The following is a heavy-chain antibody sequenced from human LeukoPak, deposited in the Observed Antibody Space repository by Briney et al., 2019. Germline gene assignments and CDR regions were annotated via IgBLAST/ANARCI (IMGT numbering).Heavy chain of an antibody. Sequence: GGSLRLSCAASGFTFSSYAMRWVRQAPGKGLEWVAVISYDGSNKYYADSVKGRFTISRDNSKNTLYLQMNSLRAEDTAVYYCARDLTDGYNLGAFDIWGQGTMVTVSS. J-gene: IGHJ3*02. CDR1: GFTFSSYA. V-gene: IGHV3-30-3*01. CDR3: ARDLTDGYNLGAFDI. D-gene: IGHD5-24*01. CDR2: ISYDGSNK.